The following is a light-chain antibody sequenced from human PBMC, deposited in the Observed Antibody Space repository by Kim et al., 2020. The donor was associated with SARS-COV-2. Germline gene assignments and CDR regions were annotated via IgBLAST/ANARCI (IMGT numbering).Light chain of an antibody. Sequence: EIVLTQSPATLSLSPGERATLSCRASQSVGTYLAWYQQKPGQAPRLLIYDTSNRATGIPARFSGRGSGIDFTLTISSLEPEDFAVYYCQQRSNRPLTFGGGTKVDIK. CDR1: QSVGTY. J-gene: IGKJ4*01. CDR3: QQRSNRPLT. V-gene: IGKV3-11*01. CDR2: DTS.